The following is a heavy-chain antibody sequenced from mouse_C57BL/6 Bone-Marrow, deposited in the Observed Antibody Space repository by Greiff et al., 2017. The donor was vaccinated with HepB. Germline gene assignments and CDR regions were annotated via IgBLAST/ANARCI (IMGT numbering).Heavy chain of an antibody. CDR2: ISNGGGST. CDR3: ARQRGGYYGWYFDV. J-gene: IGHJ1*03. Sequence: EVMLVESGGGLVQPGGSLKLSCAASGFTFSDYYMYWVRQTPEKRLEWVAYISNGGGSTYYPDTVKGRFTISRDNAKNTLYLQMSRLKSEDTAMYYCARQRGGYYGWYFDVWGTGTTVTVSS. D-gene: IGHD2-3*01. CDR1: GFTFSDYY. V-gene: IGHV5-12*01.